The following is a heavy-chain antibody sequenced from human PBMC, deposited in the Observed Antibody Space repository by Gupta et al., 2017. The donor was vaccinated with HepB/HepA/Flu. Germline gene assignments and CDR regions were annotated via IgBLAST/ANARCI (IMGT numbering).Heavy chain of an antibody. D-gene: IGHD1-1*01. CDR2: INPSGGST. V-gene: IGHV1-46*01. Sequence: QVQLVQSGAEVKKPGASEKVSCKASGYTFTSYYMHWVRQAPGQGLEWMGIINPSGGSTSYAQKFQGRVTMTRDTSTSTVYMELSSLRSEDTAVYYCARDLRAGYINYYYGMDVWGQGTTVTVSS. J-gene: IGHJ6*02. CDR1: GYTFTSYY. CDR3: ARDLRAGYINYYYGMDV.